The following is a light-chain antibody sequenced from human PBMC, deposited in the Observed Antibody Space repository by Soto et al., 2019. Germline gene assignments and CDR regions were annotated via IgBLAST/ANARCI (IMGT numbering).Light chain of an antibody. CDR1: HSFTSTS. Sequence: ELVLTQSPGTLSLSPGERATLSCAARHSFTSTSLAWYQQKPGQAPRLLISGASRRAAGIPDRFSGSGSGTDFTLTISRLESEDIAVYYCQQYDSSPRTFGQGTKVDI. CDR3: QQYDSSPRT. J-gene: IGKJ1*01. V-gene: IGKV3-20*01. CDR2: GAS.